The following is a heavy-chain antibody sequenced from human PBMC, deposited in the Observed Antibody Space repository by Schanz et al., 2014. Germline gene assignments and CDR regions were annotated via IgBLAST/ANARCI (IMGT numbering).Heavy chain of an antibody. CDR2: ISSSSGTI. J-gene: IGHJ6*04. V-gene: IGHV3-48*01. D-gene: IGHD2-2*01. CDR1: GFTFSKYG. CDR3: ARDLSSLIQGDV. Sequence: VQLVESGGDLVKPGGSLRLSCEASGFTFSKYGMNWVRQAPEKGLEWVSYISSSSGTIYYADSVKGRFTISRDNAKNLLYLQMNGLRAEDTAVYFCARDLSSLIQGDVWGKGTTVTVSS.